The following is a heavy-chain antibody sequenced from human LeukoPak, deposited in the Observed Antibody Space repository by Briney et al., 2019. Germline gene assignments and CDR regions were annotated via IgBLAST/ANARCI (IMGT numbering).Heavy chain of an antibody. CDR1: GFTFSSYW. CDR2: INSDGSST. CDR3: ARGAGNDFWSGYFVYYYYMDV. Sequence: AGGSLRLSCAASGFTFSSYWMHWVRQAPGKGLVWVSRINSDGSSTSYADSVKGRFTISRDNAKNTLYLQMNSLRAEDTAVYYCARGAGNDFWSGYFVYYYYMDVWGKGTTVTVSS. J-gene: IGHJ6*03. V-gene: IGHV3-74*01. D-gene: IGHD3-3*01.